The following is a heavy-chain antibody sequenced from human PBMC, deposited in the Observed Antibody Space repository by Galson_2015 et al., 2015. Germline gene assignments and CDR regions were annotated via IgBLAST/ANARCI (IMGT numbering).Heavy chain of an antibody. CDR2: IYPGDSDT. J-gene: IGHJ4*02. V-gene: IGHV5-51*01. CDR3: ARLVTAHSSGWYYFDY. D-gene: IGHD6-19*01. CDR1: GYSFTSYW. Sequence: QSGAEVKKPGESLKISCKGSGYSFTSYWIGWVRQMPGKGLEWMGIIYPGDSDTRYSPSFQGQVTISADKSISTAYLQWSSLKASDTAMYYCARLVTAHSSGWYYFDYWGQGTLVTVSS.